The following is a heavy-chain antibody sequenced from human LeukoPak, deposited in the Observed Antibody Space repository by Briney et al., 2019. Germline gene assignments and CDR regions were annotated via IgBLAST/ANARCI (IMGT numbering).Heavy chain of an antibody. J-gene: IGHJ4*02. CDR3: ARDPSSSGWWDYFDY. D-gene: IGHD6-19*01. CDR1: GYTFTGYY. Sequence: ASVKVSCKASGYTFTGYYMHWVRQAPGQGLEWMGWINPNSGGTNYAQKFQGTVTMTRDTSISTAYMELSRLRSDDTAVYYCARDPSSSGWWDYFDYWGQGTLVTVSS. V-gene: IGHV1-2*02. CDR2: INPNSGGT.